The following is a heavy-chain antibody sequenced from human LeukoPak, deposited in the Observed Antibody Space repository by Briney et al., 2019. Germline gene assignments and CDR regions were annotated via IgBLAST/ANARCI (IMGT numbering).Heavy chain of an antibody. CDR3: AKERYDSSGYEYYFDY. J-gene: IGHJ4*02. CDR2: ISGSGGST. D-gene: IGHD3-22*01. CDR1: GFAFSSYA. Sequence: QPGGSLRLSCAAFGFAFSSYAMRWVRQAPGKGLEWVSAISGSGGSTYYADSVKGRFTISRDNSKNTLYLQMNSLRAEDTAVYYCAKERYDSSGYEYYFDYWGQGTLVTVSS. V-gene: IGHV3-23*01.